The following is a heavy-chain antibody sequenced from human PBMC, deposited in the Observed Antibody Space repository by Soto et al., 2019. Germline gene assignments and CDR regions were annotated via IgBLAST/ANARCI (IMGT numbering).Heavy chain of an antibody. J-gene: IGHJ3*02. CDR2: ISGSGTTA. V-gene: IGHV3-23*01. CDR3: AKTTDGWFSAFEI. CDR1: GFIFSSYA. Sequence: EVQLLESGGGLVQPGGSLRLSCAASGFIFSSYAMSWVRQAPGKGLEWVSAISGSGTTAYYADSVKGRFTVSRDNSKKTMYLQMNSLRAEATAVYYCAKTTDGWFSAFEIWGQGTMVTVSS. D-gene: IGHD6-19*01.